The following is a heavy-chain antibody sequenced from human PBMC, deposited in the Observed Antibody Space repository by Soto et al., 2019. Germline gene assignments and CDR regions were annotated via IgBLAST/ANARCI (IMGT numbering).Heavy chain of an antibody. CDR3: ARDEYYDPSGPPYDY. V-gene: IGHV3-30-3*01. CDR2: ISSDGTKR. CDR1: GFTFSSYA. J-gene: IGHJ4*02. Sequence: LRLSCAASGFTFSSYAMHWVRQAPGKGLEWVAVISSDGTKRYYADSVKGRFTISRDNSKNTLFLQMNSLRTEDTAVYYCARDEYYDPSGPPYDYWGQGSLVTVSS. D-gene: IGHD3-16*01.